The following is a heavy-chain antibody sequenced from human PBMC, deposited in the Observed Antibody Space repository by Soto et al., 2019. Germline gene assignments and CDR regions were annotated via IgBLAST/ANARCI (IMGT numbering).Heavy chain of an antibody. J-gene: IGHJ6*02. Sequence: PVQALKICCTTSAFSFTSYSIACVRQLPAKVLEWVGIIYPGNSDTLYGPFFKGQVTISADRSMNTGSLQWRGMRAPDPPTYYCASRLGYGYKSTWAAMDIWGRGTTVTVYS. V-gene: IGHV5-51*01. CDR2: IYPGNSDT. D-gene: IGHD3-16*01. CDR3: ASRLGYGYKSTWAAMDI. CDR1: AFSFTSYS.